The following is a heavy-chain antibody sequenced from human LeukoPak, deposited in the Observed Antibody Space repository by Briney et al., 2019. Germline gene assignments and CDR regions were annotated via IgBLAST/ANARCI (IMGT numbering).Heavy chain of an antibody. CDR2: IYYSGST. V-gene: IGHV4-39*07. J-gene: IGHJ4*02. CDR1: GDSISSSSSY. CDR3: ARAIEVGAMTPFDY. D-gene: IGHD1-26*01. Sequence: SETLSLTCTVSGDSISSSSSYWGWIRQPPGEGLEWIGSIYYSGSTYYNTSLKSRVTISVDTSKNQFSLKLSSVTAADTAVYYCARAIEVGAMTPFDYWGQGTLVTVSS.